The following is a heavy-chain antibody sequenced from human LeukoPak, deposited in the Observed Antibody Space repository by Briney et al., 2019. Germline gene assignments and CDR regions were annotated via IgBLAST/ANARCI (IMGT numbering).Heavy chain of an antibody. V-gene: IGHV3-9*01. CDR3: AKDERFGELGTPNFDY. CDR1: GFTFDDYA. CDR2: ISWNSGSI. Sequence: PGGSLRLSCAASGFTFDDYAMHWVRQAPGKGLEWVSGISWNSGSIGYADSVKGRFTISRDNAKNSLYLQMNSLRAEDTALYYCAKDERFGELGTPNFDYWGQGTLVTVSS. J-gene: IGHJ4*02. D-gene: IGHD3-10*01.